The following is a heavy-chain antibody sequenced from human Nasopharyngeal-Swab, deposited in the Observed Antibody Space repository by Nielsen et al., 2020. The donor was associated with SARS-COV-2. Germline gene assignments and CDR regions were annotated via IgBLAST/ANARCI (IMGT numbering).Heavy chain of an antibody. CDR2: ISSSSSYI. CDR1: GFILSDQY. J-gene: IGHJ4*02. CDR3: ARDGGFDY. V-gene: IGHV3-21*01. D-gene: IGHD2-15*01. Sequence: GESLKISCSVPGFILSDQYMNWVRQAPGKGLEWVSSISSSSSYIYYADSVKGRFTISRDNAKNSLYLQMNSLRAEDTAVYYCARDGGFDYWGQGTLVTVSS.